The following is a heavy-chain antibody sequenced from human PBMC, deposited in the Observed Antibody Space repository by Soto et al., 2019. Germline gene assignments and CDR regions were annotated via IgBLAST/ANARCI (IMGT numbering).Heavy chain of an antibody. V-gene: IGHV4-34*01. CDR1: GGSFSGYY. Sequence: SETLSLTCAVYGGSFSGYYWSWIRQPPGKGLEWIGEINHSGSTNYNPSLKSRVTISVDTSKNQFSLKLSSVTAADTAVYYCARWPGRHYYGWASYYYAMDVWGQGTTVTVSS. J-gene: IGHJ6*02. D-gene: IGHD3-10*01. CDR3: ARWPGRHYYGWASYYYAMDV. CDR2: INHSGST.